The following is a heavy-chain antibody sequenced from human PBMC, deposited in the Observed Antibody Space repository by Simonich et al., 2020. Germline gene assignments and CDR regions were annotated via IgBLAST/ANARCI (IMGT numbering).Heavy chain of an antibody. J-gene: IGHJ3*02. V-gene: IGHV3-48*01. Sequence: EVQLVESGGGLVQPGGSLRLSCAASGFTFSGYSMNWVRQAPGKGLEWVSYISSSSSTIYYADSVKGRFTISRDNAKNSLYLQMNSLRAEDTAGYYCARDSSYYAFDIWGQGTMVTVSS. CDR1: GFTFSGYS. D-gene: IGHD5-12*01. CDR2: ISSSSSTI. CDR3: ARDSSYYAFDI.